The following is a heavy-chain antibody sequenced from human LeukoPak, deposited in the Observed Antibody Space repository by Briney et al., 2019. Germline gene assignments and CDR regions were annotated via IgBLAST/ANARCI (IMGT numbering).Heavy chain of an antibody. Sequence: PSETLSLTCTVSGYSISSGYYWGWIRQPPGKGLGGIGSIFHSGSTYYNPSLRSRVTISVDTSKNQFSLKLSSVTAADTAVYYCARGSSTAATITYWGQGTLVTVSS. V-gene: IGHV4-38-2*02. CDR3: ARGSSTAATITY. CDR1: GYSISSGYY. CDR2: IFHSGST. D-gene: IGHD5-12*01. J-gene: IGHJ4*02.